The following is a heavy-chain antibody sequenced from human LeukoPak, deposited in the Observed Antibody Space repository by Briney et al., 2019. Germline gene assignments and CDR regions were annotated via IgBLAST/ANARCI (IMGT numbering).Heavy chain of an antibody. CDR3: AKENRERDFDY. Sequence: GGSLRLSCAASGFTFSDYNMRWIRQAPGKGLEWVSSISRSGSTKYYADSVKGRFTISRDNSKNTLYLQVNSLRAEDTAVYYCAKENRERDFDYWGQGTLVTVSS. CDR1: GFTFSDYN. CDR2: ISRSGSTK. D-gene: IGHD5-24*01. J-gene: IGHJ4*02. V-gene: IGHV3-11*04.